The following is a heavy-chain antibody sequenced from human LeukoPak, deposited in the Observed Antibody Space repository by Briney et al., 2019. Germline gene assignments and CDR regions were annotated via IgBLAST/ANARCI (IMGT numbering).Heavy chain of an antibody. CDR1: GGSISSGSYY. CDR2: IYTSGST. CDR3: ARDSLLPSAMGYYYMDV. J-gene: IGHJ6*03. Sequence: SQTLSLTCTVSGGSISSGSYYWSWIRQPPGKGLEWIGRIYTSGSTNHNPSLKSRVTISVDTSKNQFSLKLSSLTAADTALYYCARDSLLPSAMGYYYMDVWGKGTTVTVSS. D-gene: IGHD2-2*01. V-gene: IGHV4-61*02.